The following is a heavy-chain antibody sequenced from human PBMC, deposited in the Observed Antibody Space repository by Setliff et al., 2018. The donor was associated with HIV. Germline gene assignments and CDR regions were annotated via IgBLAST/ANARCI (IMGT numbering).Heavy chain of an antibody. Sequence: ASVKVSCKASGYTLRRHGISWVRQAPGQGLEWMGWISAYNGNTNYAQKFQGRVTLTTDTSTSTAYMELRSLRSDDTAAYYCARVNDILLGYWVGYFDYWGQGTLVTVSS. CDR3: ARVNDILLGYWVGYFDY. J-gene: IGHJ4*02. CDR1: GYTLRRHG. V-gene: IGHV1-18*01. D-gene: IGHD2-8*01. CDR2: ISAYNGNT.